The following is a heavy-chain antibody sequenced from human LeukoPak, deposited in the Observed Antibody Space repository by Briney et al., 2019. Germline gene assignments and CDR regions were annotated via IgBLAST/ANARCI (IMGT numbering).Heavy chain of an antibody. Sequence: SVKVSCKASGGTFSSYAISWVRQAPGQGLEWMGGVIPIFGTANYAQKFQGRVTMTRSTSINTAYMELSSLRSEDTAVYYCARNDYGGHDAFDIWGQGTMVIVSS. CDR2: VIPIFGTA. V-gene: IGHV1-69*05. D-gene: IGHD4-17*01. CDR1: GGTFSSYA. J-gene: IGHJ3*02. CDR3: ARNDYGGHDAFDI.